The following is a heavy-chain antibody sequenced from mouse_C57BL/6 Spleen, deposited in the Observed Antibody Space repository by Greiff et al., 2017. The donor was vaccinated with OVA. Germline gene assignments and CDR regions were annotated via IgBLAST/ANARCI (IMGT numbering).Heavy chain of an antibody. CDR2: IYPGDGDT. V-gene: IGHV1-82*01. CDR3: ARRIGSKRDFDD. CDR1: GYAFSSSW. Sequence: VQLQQSGPELVKPGASVKISCKASGYAFSSSWMNWVKQRPGKGLEWIGRIYPGDGDTNYNGKFKGKATLTADKSSSTAYMQLSSLTSEDSAVYFCARRIGSKRDFDDWGQGTTLTVSS. D-gene: IGHD2-5*01. J-gene: IGHJ2*01.